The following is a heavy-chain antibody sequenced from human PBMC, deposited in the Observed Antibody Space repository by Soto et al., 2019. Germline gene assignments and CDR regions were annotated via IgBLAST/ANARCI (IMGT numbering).Heavy chain of an antibody. V-gene: IGHV3-53*01. Sequence: GVLRLSCAASEFSVSSNHMSWVRQAPGKGLEWVSVINRGGLTYYTDSVKGRFTISRDNSKNTLYLQMNSLRAEDTAVYYCASHAYSRSADYWGQGTLVTVSS. CDR1: EFSVSSNH. CDR3: ASHAYSRSADY. D-gene: IGHD6-13*01. CDR2: INRGGLT. J-gene: IGHJ4*02.